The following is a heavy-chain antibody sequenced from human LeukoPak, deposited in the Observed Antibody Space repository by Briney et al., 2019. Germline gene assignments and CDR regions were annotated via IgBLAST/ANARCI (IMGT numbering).Heavy chain of an antibody. CDR1: EGTFSSYA. CDR2: IIPIFGTA. Sequence: SVKVSCKASEGTFSSYAISWVRQAPGQGLEWMGGIIPIFGTANYAQKFQGRVTITTDESTSTAYMELSSLRSGDTAVYYCARGAARLDAFDIWGQGTMVTVSS. J-gene: IGHJ3*02. V-gene: IGHV1-69*05. D-gene: IGHD6-6*01. CDR3: ARGAARLDAFDI.